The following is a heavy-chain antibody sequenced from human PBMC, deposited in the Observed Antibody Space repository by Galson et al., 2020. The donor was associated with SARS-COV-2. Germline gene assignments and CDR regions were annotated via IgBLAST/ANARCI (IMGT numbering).Heavy chain of an antibody. CDR2: IYPGDSDT. CDR3: ARGGYCDRGSCPDY. CDR1: GYSFASFW. Sequence: GESLKISCKGSGYSFASFWIGWARQMPGKGLEWMGIIYPGDSDTRYSPSFQGQVTMSIDKSISTAYLQWSSLKASDTAMYFCARGGYCDRGSCPDYWGQGTLVTVS. V-gene: IGHV5-51*01. D-gene: IGHD2-2*03. J-gene: IGHJ4*02.